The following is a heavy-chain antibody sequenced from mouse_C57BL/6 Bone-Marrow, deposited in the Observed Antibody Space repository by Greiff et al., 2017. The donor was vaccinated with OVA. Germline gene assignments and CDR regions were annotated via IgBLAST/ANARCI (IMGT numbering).Heavy chain of an antibody. CDR2: ISSGGSYT. Sequence: DVQLQESGGDLVKPGGSLKLSCAASGFTFSSYGMSWVRQTPDKRLEWVATISSGGSYTYYPDSVKGRFTISRDNAKNTLYLQMSSLKAEDTAMYYCARQITTVAYWGQGTLVTVSA. D-gene: IGHD1-1*01. CDR1: GFTFSSYG. CDR3: ARQITTVAY. V-gene: IGHV5-6*01. J-gene: IGHJ3*01.